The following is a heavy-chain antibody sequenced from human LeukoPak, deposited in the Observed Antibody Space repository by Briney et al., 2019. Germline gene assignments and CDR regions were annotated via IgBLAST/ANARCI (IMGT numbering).Heavy chain of an antibody. Sequence: SVKVSCKASGGTFSSYAISWVRQAPGEGLEWMGGIIPIFGTANYAQKFQGRVTITADESTSTAYMELSSLRSEDTAVYYCARLTYSSPSGGIDYWGQGTLVTVSS. D-gene: IGHD6-6*01. J-gene: IGHJ4*02. CDR3: ARLTYSSPSGGIDY. V-gene: IGHV1-69*13. CDR2: IIPIFGTA. CDR1: GGTFSSYA.